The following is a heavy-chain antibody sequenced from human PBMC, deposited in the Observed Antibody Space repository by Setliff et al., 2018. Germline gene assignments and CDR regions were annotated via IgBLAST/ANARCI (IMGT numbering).Heavy chain of an antibody. D-gene: IGHD5-18*01. J-gene: IGHJ4*02. CDR1: GGFFSGYY. CDR2: INHSGST. Sequence: ASETLSLTCAVYGGFFSGYYWSWIRQPPGKGLEWIGEINHSGSTNYNPSLKSRVTISVDTSKNQFSLKLSSVIAADTAVYCCARALAYSYGPPRSKYFDYWGQGTRVTVSS. V-gene: IGHV4-34*01. CDR3: ARALAYSYGPPRSKYFDY.